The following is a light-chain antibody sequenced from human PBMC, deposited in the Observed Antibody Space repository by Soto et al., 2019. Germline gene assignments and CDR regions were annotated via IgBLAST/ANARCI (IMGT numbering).Light chain of an antibody. CDR1: KLGDKY. V-gene: IGLV3-1*01. CDR3: QAWDSSTAHVV. Sequence: SSELTQPPSVSVSPGQTASITCSGDKLGDKYACWYQQKPGQSPVLVIYQDSKRPSGIPERFSGSNSGNTATLTISGTQAMDEADYYCQAWDSSTAHVVFAGGTKLTVL. J-gene: IGLJ2*01. CDR2: QDS.